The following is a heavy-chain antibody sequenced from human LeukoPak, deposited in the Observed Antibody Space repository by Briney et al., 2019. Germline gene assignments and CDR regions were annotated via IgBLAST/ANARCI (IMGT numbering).Heavy chain of an antibody. CDR2: IYPGDSNT. J-gene: IGHJ4*02. CDR1: GYTFTDFW. Sequence: GESPEISCKASGYTFTDFWIGWVRQMPGKGLEWMGIIYPGDSNTRYSPSFQGQVTISADKYISTAYLQWSSLKASDSAMYYCARQYNYYAAGASYSDYWGQGSLVTVSS. D-gene: IGHD3-10*01. V-gene: IGHV5-51*01. CDR3: ARQYNYYAAGASYSDY.